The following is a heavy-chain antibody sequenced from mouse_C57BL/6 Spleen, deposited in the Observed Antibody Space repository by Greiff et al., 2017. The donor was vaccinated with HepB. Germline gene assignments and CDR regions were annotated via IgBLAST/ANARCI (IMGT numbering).Heavy chain of an antibody. J-gene: IGHJ3*01. CDR1: GYTFTSYW. CDR2: IDPSDSYT. CDR3: ARRGGGFAY. V-gene: IGHV1-50*01. Sequence: QVQLQQPGAELVKPGASVKLSCKASGYTFTSYWMQWVKQRPGQGLEWIGEIDPSDSYTNYNQKFKGKATLTVDTSSGTAYMQLSSLTSEDSAVYYCARRGGGFAYWGQGTLVTVSA.